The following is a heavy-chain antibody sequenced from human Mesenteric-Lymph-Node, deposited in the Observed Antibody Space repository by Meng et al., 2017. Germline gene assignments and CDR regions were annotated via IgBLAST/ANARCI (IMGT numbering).Heavy chain of an antibody. CDR3: ARGVEAGVDY. D-gene: IGHD6-19*01. J-gene: IGHJ4*02. V-gene: IGHV1-8*01. CDR2: VDPARDTA. CDR1: GYTFTSYH. Sequence: QVQLLQSGAEGKEPGASVKVYCKASGYTFTSYHVNWVRQATGQGLEWMGWVDPARDTAGYAQKFEGRITMTRDTSMSTVYMELSSLTSEDTAIYYCARGVEAGVDYWGQGTLVTVSS.